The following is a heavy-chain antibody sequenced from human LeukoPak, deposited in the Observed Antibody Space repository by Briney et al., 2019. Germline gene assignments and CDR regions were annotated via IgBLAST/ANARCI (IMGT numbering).Heavy chain of an antibody. J-gene: IGHJ4*02. CDR2: INSNGDEI. V-gene: IGHV3-23*01. Sequence: GRSLRLSCVASGFTLSSYAMHWVRQAPGKGLEWVSGINSNGDEIYYADSVRGRFTISRDNSNNALYLQMDSLRAEDTAVYYCANWIGSSSRDYWGQGTLVTVSS. CDR3: ANWIGSSSRDY. D-gene: IGHD6-6*01. CDR1: GFTLSSYA.